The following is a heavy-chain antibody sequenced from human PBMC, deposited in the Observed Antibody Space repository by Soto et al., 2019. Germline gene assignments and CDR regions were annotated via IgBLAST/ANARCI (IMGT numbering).Heavy chain of an antibody. D-gene: IGHD1-26*01. Sequence: GASVKVSCKASGYTFTSYAIHWVRQAPGQSLEWMGWINAGHGNTKYSEKFQDRVTLTRDTSASTAYMELSSLRSEDTAVYYCARETIDHLSYFDYWGQGSLVTVSS. V-gene: IGHV1-3*01. CDR2: INAGHGNT. CDR1: GYTFTSYA. CDR3: ARETIDHLSYFDY. J-gene: IGHJ4*02.